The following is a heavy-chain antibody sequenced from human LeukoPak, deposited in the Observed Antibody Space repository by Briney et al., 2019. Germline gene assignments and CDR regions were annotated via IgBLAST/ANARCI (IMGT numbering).Heavy chain of an antibody. CDR3: ARGGRDSPLRY. CDR1: GGSFRGNF. CDR2: INYSGST. V-gene: IGHV4-34*01. J-gene: IGHJ4*02. Sequence: SETLSLTCAVYGGSFRGNFWSWIRQPPGKGLEWIGEINYSGSTKYNPSLKSRVTISVDTSKNQFSLNLNSVTAADTAVYYCARGGRDSPLRYWGQGTMVTVSS. D-gene: IGHD5-24*01.